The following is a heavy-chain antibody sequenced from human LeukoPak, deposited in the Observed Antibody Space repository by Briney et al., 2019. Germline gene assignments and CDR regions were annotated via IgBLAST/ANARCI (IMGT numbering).Heavy chain of an antibody. V-gene: IGHV4-61*02. CDR1: GDSISSGDYY. CDR3: ARGRVNYYDSSGYSDY. Sequence: PSETLSLTCTVSGDSISSGDYYWSWIRQPAGKGLEWIGRISSSGSTNYNPSLKSRVTISVDTSKNQFSLKLSSVTAADTAVYYCARGRVNYYDSSGYSDYWGQGTLVTVSS. CDR2: ISSSGST. D-gene: IGHD3-22*01. J-gene: IGHJ4*02.